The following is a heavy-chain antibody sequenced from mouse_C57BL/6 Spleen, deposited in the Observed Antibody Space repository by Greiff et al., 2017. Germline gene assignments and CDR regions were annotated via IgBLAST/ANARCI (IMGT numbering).Heavy chain of an antibody. CDR3: AREGITTVLATDFDV. Sequence: EVKLMESGGGLVKPGGSLKLSCAASGFTFSSYAMSWVRQTPEKRLEWVATISDGGSYTYYPDNVKGRFTISSDNAKNNLYLQMSHLKSEDTAMYYCAREGITTVLATDFDVWGTGTTVTVSS. CDR1: GFTFSSYA. D-gene: IGHD1-1*01. V-gene: IGHV5-4*01. CDR2: ISDGGSYT. J-gene: IGHJ1*03.